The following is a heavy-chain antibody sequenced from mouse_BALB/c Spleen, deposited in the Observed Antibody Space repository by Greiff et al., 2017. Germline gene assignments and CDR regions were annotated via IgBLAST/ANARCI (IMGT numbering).Heavy chain of an antibody. CDR1: GYTFTSYY. Sequence: QVQLKQSGAELVKPGASVKLSCKASGYTFTSYYMYWVKQRPGQGLEWIGEINPSNGGTNFNEKFKSKATLTVDKSSSTAYMQLSSLTSEDSAVYYCTRGSSDYYAMDYWGQGTSVTVSS. CDR3: TRGSSDYYAMDY. J-gene: IGHJ4*01. D-gene: IGHD3-1*01. CDR2: INPSNGGT. V-gene: IGHV1S81*02.